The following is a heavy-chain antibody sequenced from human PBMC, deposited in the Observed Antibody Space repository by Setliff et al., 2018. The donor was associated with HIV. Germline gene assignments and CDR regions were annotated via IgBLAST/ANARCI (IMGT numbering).Heavy chain of an antibody. CDR1: GFTFSSYA. J-gene: IGHJ1*01. D-gene: IGHD6-19*01. V-gene: IGHV4-59*01. CDR2: IYYNGIT. Sequence: SETLSLSCAASGFTFSSYAMSWIRQAPGKGLEWIASIYYNGITNYNPSLKSRVIISVDTSKNQFSLKLSSVTPADTAVYYCARGGSSGWYAVLHFKYWGQGTLVTVSS. CDR3: ARGGSSGWYAVLHFKY.